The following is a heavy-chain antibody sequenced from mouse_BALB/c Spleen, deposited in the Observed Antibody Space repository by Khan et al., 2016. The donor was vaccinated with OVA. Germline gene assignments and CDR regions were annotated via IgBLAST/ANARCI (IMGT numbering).Heavy chain of an antibody. CDR1: GFTFSSYS. Sequence: EVELVESGGDLVKPGGSLKLSCAASGFTFSSYSMSWVRQTPDKRLEWVATISSDGDYTYYPDSVKGRFTISRDNAKNTLYLQMSSMKSEDRAMYYGASYLTGSFAYWGQGTLVTVSA. J-gene: IGHJ3*01. CDR3: ASYLTGSFAY. CDR2: ISSDGDYT. D-gene: IGHD1-1*01. V-gene: IGHV5-6*01.